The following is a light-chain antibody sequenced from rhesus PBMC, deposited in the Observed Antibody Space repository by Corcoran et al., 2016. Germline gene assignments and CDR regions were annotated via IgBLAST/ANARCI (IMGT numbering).Light chain of an antibody. V-gene: IGKV1-22*01. Sequence: DIQMTQSPSSLSASVGDTVTITCRASQTISSWLDWYQQKPGKAPNILIYNASRLQSGVPSRFSGRGSGTDFTLTISSLQPEDFATYYCLQYSSSPWTFGQGTKVEIK. J-gene: IGKJ1*01. CDR3: LQYSSSPWT. CDR2: NAS. CDR1: QTISSW.